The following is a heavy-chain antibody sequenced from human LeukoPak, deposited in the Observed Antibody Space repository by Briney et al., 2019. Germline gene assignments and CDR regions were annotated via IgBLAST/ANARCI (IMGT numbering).Heavy chain of an antibody. Sequence: AGGSLRLSCVGSGFTFSSYWMSWVRQAPGKGLEWVANINQDGSEKYDVDSAKGRFTISRDNAKNSLYLQMNSLRVEDTAMYYCARVGGGDGSGWSTTDYWGQGTLVTISS. CDR1: GFTFSSYW. CDR2: INQDGSEK. D-gene: IGHD6-19*01. J-gene: IGHJ4*02. V-gene: IGHV3-7*01. CDR3: ARVGGGDGSGWSTTDY.